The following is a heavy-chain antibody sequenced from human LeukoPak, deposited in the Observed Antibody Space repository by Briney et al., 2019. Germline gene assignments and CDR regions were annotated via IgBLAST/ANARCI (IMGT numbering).Heavy chain of an antibody. J-gene: IGHJ5*02. D-gene: IGHD3-22*01. V-gene: IGHV3-21*01. CDR2: ISSSSSYI. Sequence: GGSLRLSCAASGFTFSSYSMNWVRQAPGKGLEWVSSISSSSSYIYYADSVKGRFTISRDNAKNSLYLQMNSLRAEDTAVYYCARDDGPYDSSGYYRWFDPWGQGTLVTVSS. CDR1: GFTFSSYS. CDR3: ARDDGPYDSSGYYRWFDP.